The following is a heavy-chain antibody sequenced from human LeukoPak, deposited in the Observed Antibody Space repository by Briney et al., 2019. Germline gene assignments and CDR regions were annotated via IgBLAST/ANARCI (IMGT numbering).Heavy chain of an antibody. CDR2: IYYTGST. J-gene: IGHJ4*02. D-gene: IGHD6-19*01. CDR3: ARDNEWLDY. Sequence: SETLSLTCTVSGGXISSGGYYWSWLRQHPGKGLEWIGHIYYTGSTYYNPSLKSRVTISPDTSKNQFSLKLSSVTAADTAVYYCARDNEWLDYWGQGNLVIVSS. V-gene: IGHV4-31*03. CDR1: GGXISSGGYY.